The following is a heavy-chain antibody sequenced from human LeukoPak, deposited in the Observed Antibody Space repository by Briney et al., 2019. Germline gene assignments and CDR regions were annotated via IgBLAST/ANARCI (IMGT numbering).Heavy chain of an antibody. D-gene: IGHD4-11*01. J-gene: IGHJ4*02. V-gene: IGHV3-21*01. CDR3: ARLYDDYTNGHFDS. CDR2: ITSSSSYI. CDR1: GFSFSGYS. Sequence: PGGSLRLSCAGSGFSFSGYSMNWVRQAPGKGLGWVSTITSSSSYIYYSDSVKGRFTISKDNAKTSLYLQMNSLRAEDTAVYYCARLYDDYTNGHFDSWGQGTLVTVSS.